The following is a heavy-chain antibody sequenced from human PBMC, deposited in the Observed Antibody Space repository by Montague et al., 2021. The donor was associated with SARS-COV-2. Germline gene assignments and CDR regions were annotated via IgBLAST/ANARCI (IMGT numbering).Heavy chain of an antibody. D-gene: IGHD1-26*01. CDR1: GDSITNTYW. CDR2: VYRSGGT. J-gene: IGHJ3*02. Sequence: SETLSLTCAVSGDSITNTYWWTWVRQSPGKGLEWIGEVYRSGGTHCNPSLKSRVTVSLDKSKNQFSLNLSSVTAADTAVYYCARGRVDLGATGLKVVFDIWGQGTVVTVSS. V-gene: IGHV4-4*02. CDR3: ARGRVDLGATGLKVVFDI.